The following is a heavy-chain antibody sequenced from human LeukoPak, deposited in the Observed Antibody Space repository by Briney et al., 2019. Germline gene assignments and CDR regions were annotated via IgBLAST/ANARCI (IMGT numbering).Heavy chain of an antibody. Sequence: KPSETLSLTCAIYGGSFSGYYWGWIRQPPGKGLKWIGEINHSGSTNYNPSLKSRVTISVDTSKNQFSLKLSSVTAADTAVYYCALAVAGTRDAFAIWGQGTMVTVSS. D-gene: IGHD6-19*01. CDR3: ALAVAGTRDAFAI. V-gene: IGHV4-34*01. CDR1: GGSFSGYY. J-gene: IGHJ3*02. CDR2: INHSGST.